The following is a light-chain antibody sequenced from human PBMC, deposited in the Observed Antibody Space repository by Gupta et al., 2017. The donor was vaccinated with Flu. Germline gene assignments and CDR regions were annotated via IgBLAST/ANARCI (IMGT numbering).Light chain of an antibody. V-gene: IGKV1-6*01. CDR2: GAS. CDR3: LQDYDYPQT. CDR1: QGIRND. Sequence: SSLSAVVGDRVTITCRASQGIRNDLGWYQQKPGRAPQLLIYGASHLQSGVPSRFTGGGSGTVFTLTINNLQPEDSATYYCLQDYDYPQTFGQGTRLAI. J-gene: IGKJ2*01.